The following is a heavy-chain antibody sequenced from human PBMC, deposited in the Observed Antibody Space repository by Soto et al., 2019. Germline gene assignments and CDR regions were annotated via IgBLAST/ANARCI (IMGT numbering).Heavy chain of an antibody. D-gene: IGHD3-3*01. CDR2: IYYSGST. V-gene: IGHV4-39*01. Sequence: QLQLQESGPGLVKPSETLSLTCTVSGGSISSSSYYWGWIRQPPGKGLEWIGRIYYSGSTYYNPSLKSRVTISVDTSKNQFSLKLISGTEADTAVYDCARQSVGVVITNWCQGTLVTVSS. J-gene: IGHJ4*02. CDR1: GGSISSSSYY. CDR3: ARQSVGVVITN.